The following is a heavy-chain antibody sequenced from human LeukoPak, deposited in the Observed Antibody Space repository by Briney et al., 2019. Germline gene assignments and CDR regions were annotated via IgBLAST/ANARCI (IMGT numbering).Heavy chain of an antibody. V-gene: IGHV3-7*01. D-gene: IGHD3-22*01. Sequence: GGSLRLSCAASGFTFSSYWMSWVRQAPGKGLEWVANIKQDGSEKYYVDSVKGRFTISRDNAKNSLYLQMNSLRAEDTAVYYCARGSHSYDSSGYYRDWGQGTLVTVSS. CDR1: GFTFSSYW. CDR3: ARGSHSYDSSGYYRD. J-gene: IGHJ4*02. CDR2: IKQDGSEK.